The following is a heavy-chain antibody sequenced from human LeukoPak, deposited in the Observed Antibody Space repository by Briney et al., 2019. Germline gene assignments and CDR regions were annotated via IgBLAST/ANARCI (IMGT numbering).Heavy chain of an antibody. J-gene: IGHJ4*02. Sequence: ASVKVSCKASGYTFTSYYMHWVRQAPGQGLEWMGIINPSGGSTSYAQKFQGRVTMTRDTSTSTVYMELSSLRSEDTAVYYCAREGGGSSCDILTGQAPSIDYWGQGTLVTVSS. CDR3: AREGGGSSCDILTGQAPSIDY. CDR1: GYTFTSYY. V-gene: IGHV1-46*01. CDR2: INPSGGST. D-gene: IGHD3-9*01.